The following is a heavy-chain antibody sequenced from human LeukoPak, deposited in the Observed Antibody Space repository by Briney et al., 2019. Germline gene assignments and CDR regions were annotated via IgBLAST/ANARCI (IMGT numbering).Heavy chain of an antibody. CDR1: GSTFRDYD. D-gene: IGHD6-25*01. CDR2: IWSGGSIA. Sequence: GGPLRLSCAASGSTFRDYDRQGVRHAPGKGRECLSVIWSGGSIADYAESVRGRFTISRDNSKNTVYLQMNSLRAEDTAIYFCTRVATAGTWTDYWGQGTLVTVSS. V-gene: IGHV3-33*03. J-gene: IGHJ4*02. CDR3: TRVATAGTWTDY.